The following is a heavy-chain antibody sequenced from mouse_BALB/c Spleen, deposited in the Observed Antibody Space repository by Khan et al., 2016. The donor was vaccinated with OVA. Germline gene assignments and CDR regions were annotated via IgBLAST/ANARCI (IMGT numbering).Heavy chain of an antibody. CDR1: GFNIKDTY. J-gene: IGHJ2*01. CDR2: IDPSNGNS. CDR3: ARINA. Sequence: EVQLQESGAELVKPGASVKLSCTASGFNIKDTYMHWVKQRPEQGLEWIGRIDPSNGNSKYDPTFQGKATITADTSSNTPYLQLSSLTSEDTAVYYGARINAWGQGTTLTVSS. V-gene: IGHV14-3*02.